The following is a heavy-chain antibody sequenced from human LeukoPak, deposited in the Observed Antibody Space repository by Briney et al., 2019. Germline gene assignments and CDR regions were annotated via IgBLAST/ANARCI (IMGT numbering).Heavy chain of an antibody. CDR1: KFTFSNYW. V-gene: IGHV3-33*08. J-gene: IGHJ4*02. CDR2: IWYDGSNK. CDR3: ARESSSSLDY. Sequence: GGSLRLSCAASKFTFSNYWMTWVRQAPGKGLEWVAVIWYDGSNKYYADSVKGRFTISRDNSKNTLYLQMNSLRAEDAAVYYCARESSSSLDYWGQGTLVTVSS. D-gene: IGHD6-6*01.